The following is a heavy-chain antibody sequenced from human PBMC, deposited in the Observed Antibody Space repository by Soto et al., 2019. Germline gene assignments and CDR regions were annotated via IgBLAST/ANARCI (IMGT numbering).Heavy chain of an antibody. D-gene: IGHD6-6*01. CDR1: GYSFTTYW. J-gene: IGHJ4*02. CDR2: TYPGDFDT. V-gene: IGHV5-51*01. CDR3: ARLGRGLVDPFDH. Sequence: PGESLKISCKGSGYSFTTYWIVWVRQMPGKGLEWMGITYPGDFDTRYSPSFQGQVTISADKSINTAYLQWSILKTSDSAIYYCARLGRGLVDPFDHWGQGTQVTVSS.